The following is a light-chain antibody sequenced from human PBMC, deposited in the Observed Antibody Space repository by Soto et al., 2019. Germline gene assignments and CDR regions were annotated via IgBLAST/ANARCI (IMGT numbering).Light chain of an antibody. V-gene: IGLV1-47*01. Sequence: QSVLTQPPSASGTPGEMVTISCSGGGSNNGNNFVYWYQQLPGAAPQLLIYRRYQRPSGVPDRFSGSKSGTSGFLAISGLRSEDEATYCCAAWDDSLSGVVFGGGTKLT. J-gene: IGLJ2*01. CDR3: AAWDDSLSGVV. CDR2: RRY. CDR1: GSNNGNNF.